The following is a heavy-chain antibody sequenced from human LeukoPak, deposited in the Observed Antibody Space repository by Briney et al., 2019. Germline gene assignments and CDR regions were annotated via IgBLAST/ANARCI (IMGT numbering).Heavy chain of an antibody. V-gene: IGHV4-30-2*01. J-gene: IGHJ3*02. CDR3: ARGPITMIGDDAFDI. D-gene: IGHD3-22*01. CDR2: IYHSGST. CDR1: GGSISSGGYY. Sequence: SQTLSLTCTVSGGSISSGGYYWSWIRQPPGKGLEWIGYIYHSGSTYYNPSLKSRVTISVDRSKNQFSLKLSSVTAADTAVYYCARGPITMIGDDAFDIWGQGTMVTVSS.